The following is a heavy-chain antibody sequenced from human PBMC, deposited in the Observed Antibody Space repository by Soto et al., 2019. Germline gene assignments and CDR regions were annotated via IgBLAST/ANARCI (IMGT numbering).Heavy chain of an antibody. D-gene: IGHD5-12*01. J-gene: IGHJ3*02. V-gene: IGHV4-38-2*01. CDR3: ARGLDGYEGAFDI. CDR2: IYHSGST. Sequence: PSETLSLTCAVSGYSISSGYYWGWIRQPPGKGLEWIGSIYHSGSTYYNPSLKSRVTISVDTSKNQFSLKLSSVTAADTAVYYCARGLDGYEGAFDIWGQGTMVTVSS. CDR1: GYSISSGYY.